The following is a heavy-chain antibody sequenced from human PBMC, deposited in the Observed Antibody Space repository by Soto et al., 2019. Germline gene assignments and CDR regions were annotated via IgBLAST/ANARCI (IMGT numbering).Heavy chain of an antibody. V-gene: IGHV1-69*13. Sequence: GGSVKVSCKASGGTFSSYSISWVLQAPGQGLEWMGGIIPIFGTANYAQKFQGRVTITADESTSTAYMELSSLRSEDTAVYYCARLGRDGYNFRFPYWGQGTLVTVSS. CDR3: ARLGRDGYNFRFPY. CDR2: IIPIFGTA. CDR1: GGTFSSYS. J-gene: IGHJ4*02. D-gene: IGHD5-12*01.